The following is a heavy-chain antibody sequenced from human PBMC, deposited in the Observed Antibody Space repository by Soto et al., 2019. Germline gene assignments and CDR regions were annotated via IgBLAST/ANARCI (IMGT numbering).Heavy chain of an antibody. Sequence: PSETLSLTGTVSVGSSSSGDYYWSWIRQPPGKGLEWIGYIYYSGSTYYNPSLKSRVTISVDTSKNQFSLKLSSVTAADTAVYYCASPYGSGSYHGMDVWGQGTTVTV. D-gene: IGHD3-10*01. CDR2: IYYSGST. CDR3: ASPYGSGSYHGMDV. CDR1: VGSSSSGDYY. J-gene: IGHJ6*02. V-gene: IGHV4-30-4*01.